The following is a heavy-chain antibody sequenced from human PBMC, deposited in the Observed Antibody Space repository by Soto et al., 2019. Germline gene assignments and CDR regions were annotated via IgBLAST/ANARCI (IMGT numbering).Heavy chain of an antibody. CDR1: GFTFSSYA. D-gene: IGHD6-19*01. CDR3: AKDIRTGYSSGWYSAY. V-gene: IGHV3-23*01. J-gene: IGHJ4*02. Sequence: PGGSLRLSCAASGFTFSSYAMSWVRQAPGKGLEWVSAISGSGGSTYYADSEKGRFTISRDNSKNTLYLQMNSLRAEDTAVYYCAKDIRTGYSSGWYSAYWGQGTLVTVS. CDR2: ISGSGGST.